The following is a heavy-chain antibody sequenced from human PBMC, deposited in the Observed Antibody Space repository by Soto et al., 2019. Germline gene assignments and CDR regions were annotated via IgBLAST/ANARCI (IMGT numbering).Heavy chain of an antibody. CDR2: IYYSGST. V-gene: IGHV4-61*01. J-gene: IGHJ4*02. D-gene: IGHD6-13*01. CDR3: ARTLYSSSSPLDY. Sequence: KTSETLSLTCTVSGGSVSSGSYYWSWIRQPPGKGLEWIGYIYYSGSTNYNPSLKSRVTISVDTSKNQFSLKLSSVTAADTAVYYCARTLYSSSSPLDYWGQGTLVTVSS. CDR1: GGSVSSGSYY.